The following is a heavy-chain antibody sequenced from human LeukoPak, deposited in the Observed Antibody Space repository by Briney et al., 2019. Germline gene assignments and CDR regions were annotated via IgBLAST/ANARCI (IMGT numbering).Heavy chain of an antibody. D-gene: IGHD3-22*01. CDR1: GFTFSSYE. Sequence: PGGSLRLSCAASGFTFSSYEMNWVRQAPGKGLEWVSYISSSGSTIYYADSVKGRFTISRDNAKNSLYLQMNSLRAEDTAVYYCARAETYYYDSSGPYYFDYWGQGTLVTVSS. CDR3: ARAETYYYDSSGPYYFDY. V-gene: IGHV3-48*03. CDR2: ISSSGSTI. J-gene: IGHJ4*02.